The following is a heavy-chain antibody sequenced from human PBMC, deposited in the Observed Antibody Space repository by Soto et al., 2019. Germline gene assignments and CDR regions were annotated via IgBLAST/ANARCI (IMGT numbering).Heavy chain of an antibody. Sequence: QVQLQQWGAGLLKPSETLSLTCAVYGGSFSGYYWSWIRQPPGKGLEWIGEINHSGSTNYNPSLKSRVTISVDTSKNQFSLKLSSVTAADTAVYYCARAIVVVPVASYAFDIWGQGTTVTVSS. D-gene: IGHD2-2*01. CDR1: GGSFSGYY. J-gene: IGHJ3*02. CDR2: INHSGST. CDR3: ARAIVVVPVASYAFDI. V-gene: IGHV4-34*01.